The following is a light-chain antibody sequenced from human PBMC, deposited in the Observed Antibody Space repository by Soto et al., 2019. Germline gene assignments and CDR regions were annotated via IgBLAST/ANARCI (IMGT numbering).Light chain of an antibody. CDR1: QTISGTY. J-gene: IGKJ1*01. Sequence: EIVMTQSPATLSVSPGERATLSCRASQTISGTYLAWYQQKPGQAPGLLIYSSSSRAAGVSDRFSGSGSGTDFSLTISRLEPEDFAMYYCQQYGRSPTWTFGQGTKVDIK. CDR3: QQYGRSPTWT. V-gene: IGKV3-20*01. CDR2: SSS.